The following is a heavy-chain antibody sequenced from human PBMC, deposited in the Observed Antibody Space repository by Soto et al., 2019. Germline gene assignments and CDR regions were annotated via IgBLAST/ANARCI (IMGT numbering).Heavy chain of an antibody. CDR2: ISSSGSTM. CDR1: GFSFSNYS. D-gene: IGHD3-10*01. J-gene: IGHJ4*02. CDR3: ARVSGTLERYSDLDY. V-gene: IGHV3-48*01. Sequence: GGSLRLSCAASGFSFSNYSLNWVRQAPGKGPEWVSYISSSGSTMYYADSVKGRFTISRDNTKNSAYLHMNNLRAEDTAVYHCARVSGTLERYSDLDYWGQGTLVTVSS.